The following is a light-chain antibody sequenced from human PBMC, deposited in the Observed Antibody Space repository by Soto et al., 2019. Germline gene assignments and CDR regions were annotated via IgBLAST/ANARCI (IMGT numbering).Light chain of an antibody. J-gene: IGLJ1*01. V-gene: IGLV2-8*01. Sequence: ALTQPPSASGSPGQSVTISCSGTSSDVGAYNYVSWYQQHPGKAPRLLIYEVSQRHSGVPDRFSGSKSANTASLTVSGLQPEDEADYYCSSYAGTNNLLYVFGTGTKVTVL. CDR1: SSDVGAYNY. CDR2: EVS. CDR3: SSYAGTNNLLYV.